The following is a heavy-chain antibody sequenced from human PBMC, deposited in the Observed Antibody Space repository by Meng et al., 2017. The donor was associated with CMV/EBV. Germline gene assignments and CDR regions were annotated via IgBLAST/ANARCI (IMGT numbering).Heavy chain of an antibody. D-gene: IGHD6-19*01. CDR2: ISYDGSNK. V-gene: IGHV3-30*04. J-gene: IGHJ4*02. Sequence: GGSLRLSCAASGFTFSSYAMHWVRQAPAKGLEWVAVISYDGSNKYYADSVKGRFTISRDNSKNTLYLQMNSLRAEDTAVYYCARGEIAVAAAIDYWGQGTLVTVSS. CDR1: GFTFSSYA. CDR3: ARGEIAVAAAIDY.